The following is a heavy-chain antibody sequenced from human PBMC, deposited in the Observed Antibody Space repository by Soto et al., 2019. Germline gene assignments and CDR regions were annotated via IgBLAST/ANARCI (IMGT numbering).Heavy chain of an antibody. D-gene: IGHD2-21*01. V-gene: IGHV4-59*01. CDR1: GGSISSYY. CDR3: ARGDIYHFIDY. Sequence: SETLSLTCTVSGGSISSYYWSWIRQPPGKGLEWIGYIYYSGSTNYNPSLKSRVTISVDTSKNQFSLKLSSVTAADTAVYYCARGDIYHFIDYWGQGTLVTVSS. CDR2: IYYSGST. J-gene: IGHJ4*02.